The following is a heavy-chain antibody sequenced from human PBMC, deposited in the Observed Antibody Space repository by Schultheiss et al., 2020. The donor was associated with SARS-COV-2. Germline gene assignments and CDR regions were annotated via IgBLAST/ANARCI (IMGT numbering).Heavy chain of an antibody. D-gene: IGHD3-22*01. CDR2: IYYSGNT. CDR1: GGSISSSGNY. V-gene: IGHV4-61*08. Sequence: SETLSLTCTVSGGSISSSGNYWTWIRQPPGKGLEWIGYIYYSGNTNYNPSLKSRVTISVDTSKNQFSLKLSSVTAADTAVYYCARKPNYYDSSGYYFGAFDIWGQGTMVTVSS. CDR3: ARKPNYYDSSGYYFGAFDI. J-gene: IGHJ3*02.